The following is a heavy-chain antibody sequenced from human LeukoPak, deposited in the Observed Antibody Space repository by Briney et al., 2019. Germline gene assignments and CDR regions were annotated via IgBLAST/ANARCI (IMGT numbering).Heavy chain of an antibody. D-gene: IGHD4-23*01. V-gene: IGHV4-59*01. CDR3: ARDGGGNSPFFDY. CDR2: IHYSGST. J-gene: IGHJ4*02. Sequence: SETLSLTCTVSGGSITSYYWSWIWQPPGKGLEWIGYIHYSGSTNFNTTLKSRVTISVDTSKNQFSLKVSSVTAADTAVYYCARDGGGNSPFFDYWGQGTVVTVSS. CDR1: GGSITSYY.